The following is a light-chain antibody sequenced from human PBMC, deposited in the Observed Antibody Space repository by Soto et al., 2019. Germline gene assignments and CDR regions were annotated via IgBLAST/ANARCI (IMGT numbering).Light chain of an antibody. J-gene: IGKJ3*01. V-gene: IGKV1-39*01. CDR3: QESYSTPSVT. CDR2: AAS. Sequence: DIQMTQSPSSMSESVGDRVTITCRSSQSISAYLNWYQQKPGKAHKLLIYAASSLQSGVPSRFSGSVSGTDFTLTISSLQPEDFATYYCQESYSTPSVTFGPGTKVDIK. CDR1: QSISAY.